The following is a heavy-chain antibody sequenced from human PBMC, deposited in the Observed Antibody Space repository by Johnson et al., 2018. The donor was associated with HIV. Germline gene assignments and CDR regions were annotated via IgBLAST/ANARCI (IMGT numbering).Heavy chain of an antibody. D-gene: IGHD6-13*01. CDR2: MNADGKST. Sequence: VQLVESGGGLVKPGRSLRLSCAASGFTFNTFGSYDMHWVRQAPGKGLVWVSRMNADGKSTTYADSVKGRFTISRDNAKNTLYLQMNSLRAEDTAVYYCAREQELIGERAFDIWGQGTMVTVSS. V-gene: IGHV3-74*01. CDR3: AREQELIGERAFDI. J-gene: IGHJ3*02. CDR1: GFTFNTFGSYD.